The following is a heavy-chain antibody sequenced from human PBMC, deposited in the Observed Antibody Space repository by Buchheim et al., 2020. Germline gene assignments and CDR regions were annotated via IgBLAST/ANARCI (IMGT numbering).Heavy chain of an antibody. CDR3: AKDQDDYEYCQH. Sequence: QVQLVESGGGVVQPGRSLRLSCAASGFTFSSYGMHWVRQAPGKGLEWVAVISYDGSNKYYADSVKGRFTISRDNSKNTLYLQMNSLRAEDTAVYYCAKDQDDYEYCQHWGQGTL. V-gene: IGHV3-30*18. CDR1: GFTFSSYG. CDR2: ISYDGSNK. J-gene: IGHJ1*01. D-gene: IGHD5-12*01.